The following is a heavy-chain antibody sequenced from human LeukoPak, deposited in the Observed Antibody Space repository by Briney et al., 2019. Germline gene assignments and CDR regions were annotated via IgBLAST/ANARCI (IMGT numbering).Heavy chain of an antibody. CDR1: GFTFSSYE. V-gene: IGHV3-48*03. CDR2: ISSSGSTI. CDR3: VKRDRGTFDY. D-gene: IGHD5-24*01. J-gene: IGHJ4*02. Sequence: GGSLRLSCAASGFTFSSYEMNWVRQAPGKGLEWVSYISSSGSTIYYADSVKGRFTISRDNTKNSLYLQMNSLRAEDTAVYYCVKRDRGTFDYWGQGTLVTVSS.